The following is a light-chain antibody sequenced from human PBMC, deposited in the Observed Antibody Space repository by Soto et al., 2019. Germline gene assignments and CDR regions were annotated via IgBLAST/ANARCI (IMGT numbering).Light chain of an antibody. CDR1: SSDVGGYNY. V-gene: IGLV2-14*01. J-gene: IGLJ1*01. CDR2: EVS. Sequence: TISCTGTSSDVGGYNYVSWYQQHPGKAPKLMIYEVSNRPSGVSNRFSGSKSGTSATLRISGLQTGDEADYYCGTWDSSLDTFVFGTGTKVT. CDR3: GTWDSSLDTFV.